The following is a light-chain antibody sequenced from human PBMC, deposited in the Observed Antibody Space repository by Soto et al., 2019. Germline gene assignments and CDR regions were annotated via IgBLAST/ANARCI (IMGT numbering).Light chain of an antibody. CDR3: CSYTSSTTGV. V-gene: IGLV2-14*01. J-gene: IGLJ3*02. Sequence: QSALTQPASVSGSPGQSITISCTGTSSDVGGYNYVSWYQQHPGKAPKLMIYEVSNRPSGVSNRFSGSKSGNTASLTISGLRAEDEADYYCCSYTSSTTGVFGGGTKLTVL. CDR2: EVS. CDR1: SSDVGGYNY.